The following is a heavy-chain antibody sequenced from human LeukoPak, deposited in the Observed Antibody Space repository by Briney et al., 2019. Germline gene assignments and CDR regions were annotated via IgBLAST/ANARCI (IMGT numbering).Heavy chain of an antibody. V-gene: IGHV1-69*01. CDR2: IIPIFGTA. CDR3: ARGGAPDIVVVPAAIPYYYYYMDV. CDR1: GGSFRSYA. D-gene: IGHD2-2*01. J-gene: IGHJ6*03. Sequence: SVKVSCKASGGSFRSYAISWVRQAPGQGLEWMGGIIPIFGTANYAQKFQGRVTITADESTSTAYLELSSLRSEDTAVYYCARGGAPDIVVVPAAIPYYYYYMDVWGKGTTVTVSS.